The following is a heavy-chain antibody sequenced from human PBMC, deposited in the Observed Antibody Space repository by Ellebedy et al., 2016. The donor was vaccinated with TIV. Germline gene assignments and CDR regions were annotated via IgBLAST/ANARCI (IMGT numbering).Heavy chain of an antibody. CDR2: VSNSGDST. V-gene: IGHV3-23*01. Sequence: PGGSLRLSCAASGFTFTNYAMNWVRQAPGKGLEGVSAVSNSGDSTYYADSVKGRFTISRDNSKNTLYLQMSSLRAEDTAVYYCSLKGVATRVYWGQGTLVTVSS. CDR3: SLKGVATRVY. D-gene: IGHD2-15*01. J-gene: IGHJ4*02. CDR1: GFTFTNYA.